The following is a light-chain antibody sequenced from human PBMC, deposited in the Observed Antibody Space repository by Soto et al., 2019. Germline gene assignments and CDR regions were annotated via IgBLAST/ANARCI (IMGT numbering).Light chain of an antibody. CDR2: DAS. CDR3: QQRSNWPLT. Sequence: EIVLTQSPGTLSLSPGERATLSCSASQSVSSYLGWYQQKPGQAPRLLIDDASNRATGIPARFSGSGSGTDLTLTISSLEPEDFAVYYCQQRSNWPLTFGGGTKVEIK. CDR1: QSVSSY. V-gene: IGKV3-11*01. J-gene: IGKJ4*01.